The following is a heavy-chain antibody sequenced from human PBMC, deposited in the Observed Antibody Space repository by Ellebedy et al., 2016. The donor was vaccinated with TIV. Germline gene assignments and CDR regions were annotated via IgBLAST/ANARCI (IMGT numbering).Heavy chain of an antibody. CDR2: ISYGGNEK. CDR1: GFTFSTFG. D-gene: IGHD1-26*01. V-gene: IGHV3-30*18. Sequence: GGSLRLSXAVSGFTFSTFGMHWVRQAPGKGLEWVALISYGGNEKYYADSVKGRFTISRDNSKNTLYLQMNSPRPEDTAVYYCAKAPWPSGSYLGHFHYWGQGALVTVSS. J-gene: IGHJ4*02. CDR3: AKAPWPSGSYLGHFHY.